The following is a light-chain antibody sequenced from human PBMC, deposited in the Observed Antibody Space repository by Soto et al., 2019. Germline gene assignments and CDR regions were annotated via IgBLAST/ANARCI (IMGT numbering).Light chain of an antibody. J-gene: IGLJ7*01. V-gene: IGLV1-44*01. CDR1: SSNIGTNT. CDR2: SDN. CDR3: AAWDVSLVV. Sequence: QSVLTQPPSAYGTPGQRVTISCSGSSSNIGTNTVIWYQQLPGAAPRLLIYSDNQRPSGVPDRFSGSKSGTSASLAISGLQSEDEADYYCAAWDVSLVVFGGGTQLTVL.